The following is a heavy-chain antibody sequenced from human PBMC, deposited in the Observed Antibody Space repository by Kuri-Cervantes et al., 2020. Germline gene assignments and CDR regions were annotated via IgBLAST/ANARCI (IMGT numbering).Heavy chain of an antibody. Sequence: GGSLRLSCAASGFTFSSYSMNWVRQAPGKGLEWVSYISSSSSTIYYADSVKGRFTISRDNAKNSLYLQMNSLRAEDTAVYYCARGGKWLDMWGRGTLVTVSS. CDR2: ISSSSSTI. V-gene: IGHV3-48*04. CDR3: ARGGKWLDM. J-gene: IGHJ3*02. D-gene: IGHD6-19*01. CDR1: GFTFSSYS.